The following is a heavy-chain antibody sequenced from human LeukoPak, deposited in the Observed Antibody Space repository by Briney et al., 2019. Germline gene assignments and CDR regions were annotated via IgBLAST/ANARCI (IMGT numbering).Heavy chain of an antibody. D-gene: IGHD2-15*01. CDR3: VKSGGYYYMDA. V-gene: IGHV3-9*01. CDR2: VSWNRDII. Sequence: GGSLRLSCAASGFIFHDYAMHWVRQAPGKGLEWVSSVSWNRDIIAYADSVRGRVTISRDNDQNSLYLEMTSLRVEDTALYYCVKSGGYYYMDAWGKGTTVIVSS. CDR1: GFIFHDYA. J-gene: IGHJ6*03.